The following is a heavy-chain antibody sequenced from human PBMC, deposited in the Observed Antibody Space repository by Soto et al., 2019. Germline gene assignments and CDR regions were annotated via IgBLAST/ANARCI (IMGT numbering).Heavy chain of an antibody. CDR3: ARGGSSGRNYYFDY. V-gene: IGHV4-34*01. CDR2: INHSGST. CDR1: GGSFSGYY. J-gene: IGHJ4*02. Sequence: QVQLQQWGAGLLKPSETLSLTCAVYGGSFSGYYWSWIRQPPGQGLEWIGEINHSGSTNYNPSLKRRVTISVDTSKNQFSLKLSSGTAADTAVYYCARGGSSGRNYYFDYWGQGTLVTVSS. D-gene: IGHD6-19*01.